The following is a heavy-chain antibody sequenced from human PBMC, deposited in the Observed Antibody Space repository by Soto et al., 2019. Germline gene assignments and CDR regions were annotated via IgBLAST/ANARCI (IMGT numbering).Heavy chain of an antibody. CDR1: GFTFSDYY. CDR2: ISSSSTYT. V-gene: IGHV3-11*05. J-gene: IGHJ4*02. D-gene: IGHD6-19*01. Sequence: QVQLVESGGGLVKPGGSLRLSCAASGFTFSDYYMSWIRQAPGKGLEWVSYISSSSTYTKYADSMKGRFTISRDNAKNSVYLQVNNLRVRHTDVYYCARDVAAGYSSDLAFDFWGQGTLVTVSS. CDR3: ARDVAAGYSSDLAFDF.